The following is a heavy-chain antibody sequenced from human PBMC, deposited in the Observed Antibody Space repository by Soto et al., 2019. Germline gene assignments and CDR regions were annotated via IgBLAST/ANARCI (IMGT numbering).Heavy chain of an antibody. CDR2: INPSGGST. J-gene: IGHJ6*03. CDR3: ARDRGSSSWNPYYYYYYMDV. CDR1: GYTFTSYY. Sequence: ASVKVSCKASGYTFTSYYMHWVQQAPGQGLEWMGIINPSGGSTSYAQKFQGRVTMTRDTSTSTVYMELSSLRSEDTAVYYCARDRGSSSWNPYYYYYYMDVWGKGTTVTVSS. V-gene: IGHV1-46*03. D-gene: IGHD6-13*01.